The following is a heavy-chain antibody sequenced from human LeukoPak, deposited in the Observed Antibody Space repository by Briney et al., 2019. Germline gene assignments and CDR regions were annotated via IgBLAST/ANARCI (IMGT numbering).Heavy chain of an antibody. J-gene: IGHJ4*02. CDR3: VKDSPPRYSGSPPAY. Sequence: PGGSLRLSCTASGFTFSNFWMGWVRQAPGKGLEWVANIKQDETEKFYLGSVKGRFTISRDNAKNSLYLQMNSLRADDTAVYYCVKDSPPRYSGSPPAYWGQGTLVTVSS. D-gene: IGHD1-26*01. CDR1: GFTFSNFW. CDR2: IKQDETEK. V-gene: IGHV3-7*03.